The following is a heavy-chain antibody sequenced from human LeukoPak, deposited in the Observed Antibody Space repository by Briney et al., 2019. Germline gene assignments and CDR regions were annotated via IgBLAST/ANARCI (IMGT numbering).Heavy chain of an antibody. CDR1: GYSFTNYG. V-gene: IGHV1-18*01. J-gene: IGHJ4*02. D-gene: IGHD1-7*01. CDR3: ARVGNGNSFDY. Sequence: ASVKVSCKASGYSFTNYGISWVRQAPGQGLEWMGWISPNNGNTNYAQKLQGRVTMTTDTSTCTAYVELRSLTSDDTAVYYCARVGNGNSFDYWGQGTLVTVSS. CDR2: ISPNNGNT.